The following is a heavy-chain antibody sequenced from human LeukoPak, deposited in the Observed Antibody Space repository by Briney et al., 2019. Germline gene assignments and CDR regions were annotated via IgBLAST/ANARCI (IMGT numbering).Heavy chain of an antibody. CDR3: VRGPYGSSISNWFDP. J-gene: IGHJ5*02. CDR1: GGSITGYS. V-gene: IGHV4-59*01. D-gene: IGHD3-10*01. CDR2: IYYNGDT. Sequence: SPSETLSLTCSVSGGSITGYSWSWIRQTPGKGLEWIGYIYYNGDTHYNPSLNSRLSMSVDTPNKQFSLNLRSVTAADTAVYYCVRGPYGSSISNWFDPWGQGLLVTVSS.